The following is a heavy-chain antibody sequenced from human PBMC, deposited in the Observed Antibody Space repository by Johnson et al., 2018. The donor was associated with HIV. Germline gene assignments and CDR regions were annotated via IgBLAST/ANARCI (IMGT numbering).Heavy chain of an antibody. CDR3: VRRFYDSSAFDI. CDR1: GFTVSSNY. V-gene: IGHV3-30-3*01. J-gene: IGHJ3*02. D-gene: IGHD3-22*01. Sequence: QVRLVETGGGLIQPGGSLRLSCAASGFTVSSNYMSWVRQAPGKGLEWVGFISYDGSNKYFTDSVRGRFIISRDNSRNTLFLQMNSLRAEDTGVYYCVRRFYDSSAFDIWGQGTLVTVSS. CDR2: ISYDGSNK.